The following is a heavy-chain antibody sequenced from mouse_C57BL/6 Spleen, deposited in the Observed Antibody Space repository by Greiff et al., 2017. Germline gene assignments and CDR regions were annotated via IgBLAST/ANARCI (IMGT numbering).Heavy chain of an antibody. V-gene: IGHV1-80*01. J-gene: IGHJ4*01. CDR1: GYAFSSYW. CDR2: IYPGDGDT. Sequence: QVQLQQSGAELVKPGASVKISCKASGYAFSSYWMNWVKQRPGQGLEWIGQIYPGDGDTNYNGKFKGKATLTADKSSTTAYMQLSSLTSEDSAVYFCARWSNYYGSSYGYAMDYWGQGTSVTVSS. CDR3: ARWSNYYGSSYGYAMDY. D-gene: IGHD1-1*01.